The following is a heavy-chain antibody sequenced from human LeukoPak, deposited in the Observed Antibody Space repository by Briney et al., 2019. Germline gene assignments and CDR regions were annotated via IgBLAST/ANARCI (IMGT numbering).Heavy chain of an antibody. CDR3: ARDSVVVPAAIPLDV. Sequence: ASVKVSCKASGGTFSSYAISWVRQAPGQGLEWLGGIIPIFGTANYAQKFQGRVTITADESTSTAYMELSSLRSEDTAVYYCARDSVVVPAAIPLDVWGQGTTVTVSS. D-gene: IGHD2-2*01. V-gene: IGHV1-69*13. CDR1: GGTFSSYA. CDR2: IIPIFGTA. J-gene: IGHJ6*02.